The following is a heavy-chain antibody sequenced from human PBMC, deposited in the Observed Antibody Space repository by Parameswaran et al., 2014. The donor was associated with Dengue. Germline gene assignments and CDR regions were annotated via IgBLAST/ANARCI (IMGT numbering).Heavy chain of an antibody. CDR2: IYYTGRT. J-gene: IGHJ4*02. CDR3: ARRNEDPLWFGELFSFDY. V-gene: IGHV4-39*01. D-gene: IGHD3-10*01. Sequence: WIRQPPGKGLEWIGNIYYTGRTSYNPSLKSRVTISIDTSKNQFSVKLSSVTAADTAVYYCARRNEDPLWFGELFSFDYWGQGTLVTVSS.